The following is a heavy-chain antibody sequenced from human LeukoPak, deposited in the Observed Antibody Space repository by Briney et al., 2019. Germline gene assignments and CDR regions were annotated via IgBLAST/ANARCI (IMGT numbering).Heavy chain of an antibody. V-gene: IGHV3-23*01. D-gene: IGHD3-22*01. J-gene: IGHJ4*02. Sequence: PGGSLRLSCAASGFTFSSYAMSWVRQAPGKGLEWVSAISGSGGSTYYADSVKGRFTISRDNSKNTLYLQMNSLRAEDTAVYYCAVYDSSGYYPFDYWGQGTLVTVSS. CDR2: ISGSGGST. CDR3: AVYDSSGYYPFDY. CDR1: GFTFSSYA.